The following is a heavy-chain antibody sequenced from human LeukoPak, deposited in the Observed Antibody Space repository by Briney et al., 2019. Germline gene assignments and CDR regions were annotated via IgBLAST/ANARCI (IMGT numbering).Heavy chain of an antibody. CDR3: ARDREVGSGWSHHDY. CDR2: ISSSSSYI. D-gene: IGHD6-19*01. V-gene: IGHV3-21*01. Sequence: GGSLRLSCAASGFTFSSYSMNWVRQAPEKGLEWVSSISSSSSYIYYADSVKGRFTISRDNAKNSLYLQMNSLRAEDTAVYYCARDREVGSGWSHHDYWGQGTLVTVSS. CDR1: GFTFSSYS. J-gene: IGHJ4*02.